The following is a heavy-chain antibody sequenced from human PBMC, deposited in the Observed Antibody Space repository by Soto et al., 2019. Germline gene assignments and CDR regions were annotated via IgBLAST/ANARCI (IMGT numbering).Heavy chain of an antibody. CDR2: ISYDGSNK. V-gene: IGHV3-30*18. CDR3: AKELGSWDHLGGY. CDR1: GFTFSSYG. J-gene: IGHJ4*02. D-gene: IGHD3-16*01. Sequence: PGGSLRLSCAASGFTFSSYGMHWVRQAPGKGLEWVAVISYDGSNKYYADSVKGRFTISRDNSKNTLCLQMNSLRAEDTAVYYCAKELGSWDHLGGYWGQGTLVTVSS.